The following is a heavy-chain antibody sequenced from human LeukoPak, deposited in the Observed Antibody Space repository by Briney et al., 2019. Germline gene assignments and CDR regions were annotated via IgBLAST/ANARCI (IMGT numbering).Heavy chain of an antibody. V-gene: IGHV4-4*02. D-gene: IGHD3-10*01. CDR1: GVSISSSNW. Sequence: PSETLSLTCAVSGVSISSSNWWSWVRQPPGKGLEWIGSIYYSGSTYNPSLKSRVTISVDTSKNQFSLKLSSVTAADTAVYYCARFMGYGSGTSWFDPWGQGTLVTVSS. J-gene: IGHJ5*02. CDR2: IYYSGST. CDR3: ARFMGYGSGTSWFDP.